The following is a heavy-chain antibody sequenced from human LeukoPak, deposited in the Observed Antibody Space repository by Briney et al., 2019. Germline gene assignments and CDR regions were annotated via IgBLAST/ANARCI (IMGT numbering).Heavy chain of an antibody. J-gene: IGHJ4*02. CDR2: ISSSGSTT. CDR1: GFTFSSYE. Sequence: PGGSLRLSCAASGFTFSSYEMNWVRQAPGKGLEWVSYISSSGSTTYYADSVKGRFTISRDNAKNSLYLQMNSLRAEDTAVYYCARDGTAAGPGGYYFDYWGQGTLVTVSS. V-gene: IGHV3-48*03. CDR3: ARDGTAAGPGGYYFDY. D-gene: IGHD6-13*01.